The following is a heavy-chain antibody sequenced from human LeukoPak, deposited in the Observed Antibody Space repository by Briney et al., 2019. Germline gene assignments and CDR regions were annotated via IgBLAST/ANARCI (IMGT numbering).Heavy chain of an antibody. CDR2: ISGSGNTI. CDR3: ARDRDVNYKDASGFQY. J-gene: IGHJ1*01. Sequence: PGGSLRVSCAASGFTFSSYEINWVRQAPGKGLEWVSYISGSGNTIYYADSVKGRFTISRDNGKSSVYLQMNSLRADDTAVYYCARDRDVNYKDASGFQYWGQGTLVTVSS. V-gene: IGHV3-48*03. D-gene: IGHD3-10*01. CDR1: GFTFSSYE.